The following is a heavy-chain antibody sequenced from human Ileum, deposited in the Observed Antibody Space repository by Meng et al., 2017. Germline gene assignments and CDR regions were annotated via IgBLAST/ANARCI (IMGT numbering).Heavy chain of an antibody. Sequence: GGSLRLSCEASGFIFSNYVMSWVRQAPGKRLEWASGVSGSGGTTHYADSVKGRFTISRDNSKNTLYLQMDNVRAEDTAVYYCAPLIAASTVRYINSWGQGTLVTVSS. J-gene: IGHJ4*02. CDR2: VSGSGGTT. V-gene: IGHV3-23*01. D-gene: IGHD4-17*01. CDR1: GFIFSNYV. CDR3: APLIAASTVRYINS.